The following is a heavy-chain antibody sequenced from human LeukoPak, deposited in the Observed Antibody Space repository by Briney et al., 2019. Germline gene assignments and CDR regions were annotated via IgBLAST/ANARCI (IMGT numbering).Heavy chain of an antibody. J-gene: IGHJ4*02. CDR1: GYTLTSYG. Sequence: GASVKVSCKASGYTLTSYGISWVRQAPGQGLEWMGWISAYNGNTNYAQKLQGRVTMTTDTSTSTAYMELRSLRSDDTAVYYCARVFIAAAGTGNFDYWGQGTLVTVSS. V-gene: IGHV1-18*01. CDR2: ISAYNGNT. D-gene: IGHD6-13*01. CDR3: ARVFIAAAGTGNFDY.